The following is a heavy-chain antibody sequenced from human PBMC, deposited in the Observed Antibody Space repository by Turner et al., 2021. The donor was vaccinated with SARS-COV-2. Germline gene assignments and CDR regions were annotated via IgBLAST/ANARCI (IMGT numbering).Heavy chain of an antibody. CDR2: ITDSASRT. CDR1: GFTFGDYA. J-gene: IGHJ2*01. CDR3: AKTQRRNWYFDL. Sequence: EVQLLESGGGLVQPGGSLILSCAASGFTFGDYAMSWVRQAPGKGLEWVSTITDSASRTYYADSVKGRFTISRDNSKNTLYQQMNSLRVEDTAVYYCAKTQRRNWYFDLWGRGTLVTVSS. V-gene: IGHV3-23*01.